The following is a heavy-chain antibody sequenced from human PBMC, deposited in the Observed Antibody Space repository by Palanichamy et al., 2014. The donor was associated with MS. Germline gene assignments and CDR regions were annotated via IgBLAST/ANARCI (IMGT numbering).Heavy chain of an antibody. D-gene: IGHD7-27*01. CDR3: TRGPPNWGYDY. J-gene: IGHJ4*02. CDR2: MNPNSGNT. Sequence: QVQLVQSGAEVKKPGASVKVSCKASGYTFITYDINWVRQATGQGLEWMGWMNPNSGNTGYAQKFQGRVTMIRNTSISTAYMELSSLRSDDTAVYYCTRGPPNWGYDYWGQGTLVTVSS. V-gene: IGHV1-8*01. CDR1: GYTFITYD.